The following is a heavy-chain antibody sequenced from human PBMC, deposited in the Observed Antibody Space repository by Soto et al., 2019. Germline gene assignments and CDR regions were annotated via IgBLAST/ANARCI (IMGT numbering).Heavy chain of an antibody. V-gene: IGHV3-30*18. Sequence: QVQLVESGGGVVQPGRSLRLSCAASGFTFSSYGMHWVRQAPGKGLEWVAVISYDGSNKYYADSVKGRFTISRDNSKNTLYLQMNSLRAEDTAVYYCAKDGTQKALIVLMVYGTGYYGMDVWGQGTTVTVSS. D-gene: IGHD2-8*01. CDR2: ISYDGSNK. J-gene: IGHJ6*02. CDR1: GFTFSSYG. CDR3: AKDGTQKALIVLMVYGTGYYGMDV.